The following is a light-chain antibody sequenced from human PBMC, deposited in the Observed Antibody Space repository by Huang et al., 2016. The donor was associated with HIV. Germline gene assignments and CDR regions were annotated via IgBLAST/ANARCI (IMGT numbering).Light chain of an antibody. J-gene: IGKJ2*01. V-gene: IGKV1-39*01. CDR2: AAS. CDR1: QSINTY. CDR3: QQSYNTPYT. Sequence: DIQMTQSPSSLSASVGDRVTITCRASQSINTYLNWYQQKRVKAPRLLIYAASSLQSGVPSRFSGGGSGTDFTLTISSRQPEEFAIYYCQQSYNTPYTFGQGTKLEIK.